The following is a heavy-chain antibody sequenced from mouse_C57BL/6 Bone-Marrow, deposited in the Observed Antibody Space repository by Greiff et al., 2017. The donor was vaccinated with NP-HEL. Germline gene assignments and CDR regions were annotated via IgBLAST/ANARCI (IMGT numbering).Heavy chain of an antibody. D-gene: IGHD1-1*01. CDR2: IYPGSGGT. CDR1: GYTFTSYC. Sequence: QVQLQQPGAELVKPGASVKMSCKASGYTFTSYCITWVKQRPGQGLEWIGDIYPGSGGTNYNEKFKSKATLTVDTSSSTAYMQLRSLTSEDSAVYYCARSIPLLLRPCAYWGQGTLVTVSA. J-gene: IGHJ3*01. V-gene: IGHV1-55*01. CDR3: ARSIPLLLRPCAY.